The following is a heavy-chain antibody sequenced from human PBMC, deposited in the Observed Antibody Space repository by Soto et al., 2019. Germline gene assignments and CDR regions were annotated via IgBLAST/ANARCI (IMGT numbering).Heavy chain of an antibody. V-gene: IGHV3-33*01. CDR3: ARDADIVVVVAATRPQYYFDY. D-gene: IGHD2-15*01. Sequence: QVQLVESGGGVVQPGRSLRLSCAASGFTFSSYGMHWVRQAPGKGLEWVAVIWYDGSNKYYADSVKGRFTISRDNSKNTLYLKMNSLRAEDTAVYYCARDADIVVVVAATRPQYYFDYWGQGTLVTVSS. CDR2: IWYDGSNK. J-gene: IGHJ4*02. CDR1: GFTFSSYG.